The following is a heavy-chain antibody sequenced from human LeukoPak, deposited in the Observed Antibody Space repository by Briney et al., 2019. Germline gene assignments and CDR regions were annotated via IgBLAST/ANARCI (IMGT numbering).Heavy chain of an antibody. J-gene: IGHJ4*02. CDR2: IWYDGSNK. CDR1: GFTLSSYG. V-gene: IGHV3-33*06. Sequence: GGSLRLSCAASGFTLSSYGMHWVRQAPGKGLEWVAVIWYDGSNKYYADSVKGRFTISRDNSKNTLYLQMNSLRAEDTAVYYCAKQGGEDYYDSLDYWGQGTLVTVSS. CDR3: AKQGGEDYYDSLDY. D-gene: IGHD3-22*01.